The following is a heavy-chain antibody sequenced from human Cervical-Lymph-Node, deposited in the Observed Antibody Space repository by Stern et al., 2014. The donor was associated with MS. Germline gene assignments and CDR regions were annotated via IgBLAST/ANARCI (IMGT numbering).Heavy chain of an antibody. D-gene: IGHD2-15*01. Sequence: EVQLVESGGGLVQPGRSLRLSCTASGFTFGDYAMSWVRQAPGKGLEWVGFIRSKAYGGTTEYAASVKGRFTISRDDSKSIAYLQMNSLKTEDTAVYYCTREYCSGGSCYECLDYWGQGTLVTVSS. J-gene: IGHJ4*02. CDR1: GFTFGDYA. V-gene: IGHV3-49*04. CDR2: IRSKAYGGTT. CDR3: TREYCSGGSCYECLDY.